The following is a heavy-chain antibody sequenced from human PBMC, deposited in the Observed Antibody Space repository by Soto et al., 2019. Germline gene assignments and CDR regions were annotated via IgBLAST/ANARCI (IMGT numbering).Heavy chain of an antibody. D-gene: IGHD1-26*01. CDR3: ARVRGNSGYDYYGMDV. Sequence: QVQLQESGPGLVKPSQTLSLTCTVSGGSISSGGYYWSWIRQHPGKGLEWIGYIYYSGSTYYSPSLKSRVTISVDTSKNQFSLKLSSVTAADTAVYYCARVRGNSGYDYYGMDVWGQGTTVTVSS. CDR1: GGSISSGGYY. J-gene: IGHJ6*02. CDR2: IYYSGST. V-gene: IGHV4-31*03.